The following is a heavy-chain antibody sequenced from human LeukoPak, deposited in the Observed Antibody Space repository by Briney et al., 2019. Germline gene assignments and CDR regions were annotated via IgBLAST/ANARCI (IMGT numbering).Heavy chain of an antibody. V-gene: IGHV3-48*03. D-gene: IGHD5-12*01. CDR2: ISSSGSNK. CDR3: ARELYSGYGRFDY. CDR1: GXTFGSFE. J-gene: IGHJ4*02. Sequence: AGGSLRLSCAASGXTFGSFEMNWVRQAPGKGLEWLSYISSSGSNKYYADSLKGRFTISRDNAKNSLYLQMNSLRAEDTAVYYCARELYSGYGRFDYWGQGTLVTVSS.